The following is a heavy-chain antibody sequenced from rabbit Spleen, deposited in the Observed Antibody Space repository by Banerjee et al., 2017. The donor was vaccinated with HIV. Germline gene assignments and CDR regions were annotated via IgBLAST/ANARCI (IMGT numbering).Heavy chain of an antibody. Sequence: QEQLVESGGGLVKPEGSLKLSCIASGFSFSNKAVMCWVRQAPGKGLEWIACINAVTGKAVYASWAKGRFTFSKTSSTTVTLQMTSLTAADTATYFCARDKELAIWGYEFDLWGPGTLVTVS. V-gene: IGHV1S45*01. CDR3: ARDKELAIWGYEFDL. D-gene: IGHD3-1*01. CDR1: GFSFSNKAV. J-gene: IGHJ4*01. CDR2: INAVTGKA.